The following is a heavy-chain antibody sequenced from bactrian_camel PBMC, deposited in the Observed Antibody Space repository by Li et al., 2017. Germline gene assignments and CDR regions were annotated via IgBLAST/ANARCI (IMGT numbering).Heavy chain of an antibody. D-gene: IGHD2*01. CDR1: GTTYNLNC. CDR3: AAGQVRAHGGAWSRAYEYNY. J-gene: IGHJ4*01. CDR2: INTYGATT. V-gene: IGHV3S53*01. Sequence: HVQLVESGGDSVQAGGSLRLACTLSGTTYNLNCMGWFRQAPGKEREEVATINTYGATTSYAGSVKGRFTISQDNSNNTVYLQMNSLKPEDTAMYYCAAGQVRAHGGAWSRAYEYNYWGQGTQVTVS.